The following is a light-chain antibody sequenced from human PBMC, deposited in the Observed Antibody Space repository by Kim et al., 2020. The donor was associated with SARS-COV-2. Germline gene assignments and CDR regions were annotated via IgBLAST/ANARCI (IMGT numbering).Light chain of an antibody. CDR1: QSVGSN. CDR3: QQYNAWSPT. V-gene: IGKV3-15*01. Sequence: SMSPGERATLSCRASQSVGSNLAWYQQKPGQAPRLLMYDASTRATGIPARFSGSGSGTEFTLTISSLQSEDFAVYYCQQYNAWSPTFGQGTKLEI. J-gene: IGKJ2*01. CDR2: DAS.